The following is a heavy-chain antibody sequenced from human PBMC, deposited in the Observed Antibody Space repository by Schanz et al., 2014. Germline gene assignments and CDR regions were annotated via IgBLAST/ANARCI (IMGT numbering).Heavy chain of an antibody. J-gene: IGHJ4*02. V-gene: IGHV3-66*01. CDR2: IYSGIGA. Sequence: EGQLAESGGGLVQPGGSLRLSCAVSGFTVSSNHMSWVRQAPGKGLEWVSVIYSGIGAYYAASVKDRFTVSRDNSKNTVYLQMNRLRAEDTAVYYCARVHHYDPSGWGYFDYWGQGALVTVSS. CDR1: GFTVSSNH. CDR3: ARVHHYDPSGWGYFDY. D-gene: IGHD3-22*01.